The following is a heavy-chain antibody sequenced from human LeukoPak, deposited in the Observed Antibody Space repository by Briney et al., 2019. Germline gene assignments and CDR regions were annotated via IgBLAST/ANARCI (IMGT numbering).Heavy chain of an antibody. CDR2: IYSGST. CDR1: GYSISSGYY. J-gene: IGHJ4*02. V-gene: IGHV4-38-2*02. CDR3: ARRYYYESTGYYFDY. Sequence: PSETLSLTCTVSGYSISSGYYWGWIRQPPGKGLEWIGNIYSGSTYYNPSLKSRVTISVDTSKNQLSLKLSSVTAADTAVYYCARRYYYESTGYYFDYWGQGTLVTVSS. D-gene: IGHD3-22*01.